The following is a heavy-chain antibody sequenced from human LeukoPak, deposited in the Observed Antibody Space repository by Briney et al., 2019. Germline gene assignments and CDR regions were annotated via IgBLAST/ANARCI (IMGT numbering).Heavy chain of an antibody. Sequence: GGSLRLSCAASGFTFSSYGMHWVRQAPGKGLEWVAAISYDGSNKYYADSVKGRFTISRDNSKNTLYLQMNSLRAEDTAVYYCAKDRDTVGASYYSDYWGQGTLVTVSS. V-gene: IGHV3-30*18. CDR1: GFTFSSYG. J-gene: IGHJ4*02. CDR3: AKDRDTVGASYYSDY. CDR2: ISYDGSNK. D-gene: IGHD1-26*01.